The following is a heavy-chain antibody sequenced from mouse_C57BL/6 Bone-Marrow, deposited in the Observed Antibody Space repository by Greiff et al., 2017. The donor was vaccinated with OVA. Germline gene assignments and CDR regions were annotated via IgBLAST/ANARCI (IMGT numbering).Heavy chain of an antibody. J-gene: IGHJ3*01. CDR1: GYTFTSYW. V-gene: IGHV1-74*01. Sequence: QVHVKQPGAELVKPGASVKVSCKASGYTFTSYWMHWVKQRPGQGLEWIGRIHPSDSDTNYNQKFKGKATLTVDKSSSTAYMQLSSLTSEDSAVYYCAIRGRAYYDYGWFAYWGQGTLVTVSA. CDR3: AIRGRAYYDYGWFAY. D-gene: IGHD2-4*01. CDR2: IHPSDSDT.